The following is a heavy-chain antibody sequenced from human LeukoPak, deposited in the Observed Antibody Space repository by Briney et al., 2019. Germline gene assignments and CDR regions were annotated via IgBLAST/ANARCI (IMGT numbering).Heavy chain of an antibody. D-gene: IGHD5-18*01. V-gene: IGHV3-43*01. J-gene: IGHJ4*02. Sequence: GGSLRLSCAASGFTFDDYTMHWVRHAPGKGLEWVSLISWDGGSTYYADSVKGRFTISRDNSKNSLYLQMNSLRTEDTALYYCAKGFGGGRGYSYGGFDYWGQGTLVTVSS. CDR2: ISWDGGST. CDR1: GFTFDDYT. CDR3: AKGFGGGRGYSYGGFDY.